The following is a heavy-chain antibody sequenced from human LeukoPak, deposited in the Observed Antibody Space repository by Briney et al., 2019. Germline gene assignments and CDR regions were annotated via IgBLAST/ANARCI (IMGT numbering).Heavy chain of an antibody. CDR3: ARVNDGDRYYYYYYMDV. V-gene: IGHV4-59*12. Sequence: SETLSLTCTVSGGSISSYYWSWIRQPPGKGLEWIGYIYYSGSTIYNPSLKSRVTISVDTSKNQFSLKLSSVTAADTAVYYCARVNDGDRYYYYYYMDVWGKGTTVTVSS. D-gene: IGHD4-17*01. CDR1: GGSISSYY. J-gene: IGHJ6*03. CDR2: IYYSGST.